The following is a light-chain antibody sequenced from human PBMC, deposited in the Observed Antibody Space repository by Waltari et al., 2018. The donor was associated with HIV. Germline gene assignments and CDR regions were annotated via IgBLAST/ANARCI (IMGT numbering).Light chain of an antibody. CDR2: GVN. Sequence: SALTQSRSVSGSPGHSVTIYCTETSSHVCGYKCLSWYQQHPGQVPKLMIYGVNKRPSGVPDRFSGSKSANTASLTISGLQAEDEADYYCCSYAGSYTWVFGGGTKLTVL. J-gene: IGLJ3*02. CDR3: CSYAGSYTWV. V-gene: IGLV2-11*01. CDR1: SSHVCGYKC.